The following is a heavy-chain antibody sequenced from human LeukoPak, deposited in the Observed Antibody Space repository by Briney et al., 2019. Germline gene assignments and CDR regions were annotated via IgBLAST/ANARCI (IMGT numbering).Heavy chain of an antibody. V-gene: IGHV3-30*02. J-gene: IGHJ6*04. CDR3: AELGITMIGGV. CDR1: GFTFSSYG. D-gene: IGHD3-10*02. CDR2: IRFDGSYE. Sequence: GGSLRLSCAASGFTFSSYGMHWVRQAPGKGLEWVTFIRFDGSYEDYADSVKGRFTISRDNSKNTLYLQMNSLRAEDTAVYYCAELGITMIGGVWGKGTTVTISS.